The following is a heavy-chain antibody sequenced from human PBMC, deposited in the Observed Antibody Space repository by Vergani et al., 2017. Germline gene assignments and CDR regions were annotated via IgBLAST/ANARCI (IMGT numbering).Heavy chain of an antibody. Sequence: QVQLQESGPGLLKSSETLSLPCSVSFDSIRNLNCNWIRQPPGKGLEWIGSIHYSENTTYIPSLKTRVTISVDTSKNQFSLTLTSVTSADTAVSYCASDSHSGQRADRWGQGILVTVTS. J-gene: IGHJ5*02. CDR3: ASDSHSGQRADR. V-gene: IGHV4-59*11. D-gene: IGHD6-19*01. CDR2: IHYSENT. CDR1: FDSIRNLN.